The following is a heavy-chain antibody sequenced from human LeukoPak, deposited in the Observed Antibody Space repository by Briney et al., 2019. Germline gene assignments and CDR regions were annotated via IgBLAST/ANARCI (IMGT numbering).Heavy chain of an antibody. J-gene: IGHJ4*02. CDR1: GGSFSGYY. CDR2: INHSGST. V-gene: IGHV4-34*01. Sequence: SETLSLTCAVYGGSFSGYYWSWIRQPPGKGLEWIGEINHSGSTNYNPSLKGRVTISVDTSKNQFSLKLSSVTAADTAVYYCARGMRDYYFDYWGQGTLVTVSS. CDR3: ARGMRDYYFDY.